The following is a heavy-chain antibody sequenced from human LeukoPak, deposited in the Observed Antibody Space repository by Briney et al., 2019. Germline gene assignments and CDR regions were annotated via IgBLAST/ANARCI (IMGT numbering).Heavy chain of an antibody. J-gene: IGHJ4*02. CDR1: GFSFRNSW. CDR2: IRQDGNEI. Sequence: PGGSLRLSCAASGFSFRNSWMSWVRQAPGKGLEWVANIRQDGNEIYYMDSVKGRFTISRDNAKKSLYLQMNLLRAEDTAVYYCARMGGYCSSTSCFKIDYWGQGTLVTVSS. CDR3: ARMGGYCSSTSCFKIDY. V-gene: IGHV3-7*01. D-gene: IGHD2-2*01.